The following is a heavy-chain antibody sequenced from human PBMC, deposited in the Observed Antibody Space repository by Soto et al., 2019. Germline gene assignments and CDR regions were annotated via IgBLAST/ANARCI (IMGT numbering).Heavy chain of an antibody. J-gene: IGHJ4*02. V-gene: IGHV5-10-1*01. CDR3: ARHGAAIWLGY. CDR2: IAPSDSYI. CDR1: GYTFSGHW. D-gene: IGHD6-19*01. Sequence: AGESLKISCKTSGYTFSGHWISWVRQVPGRGLQWMGNIAPSDSYINYIPAFRGHVTFSVDKSSSTAYLHWGSLGPSDTAIYYCARHGAAIWLGYWGQGTLVTVSS.